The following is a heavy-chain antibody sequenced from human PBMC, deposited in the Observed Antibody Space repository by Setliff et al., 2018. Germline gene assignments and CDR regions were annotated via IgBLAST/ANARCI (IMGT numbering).Heavy chain of an antibody. CDR1: GFTLSNCW. CDR3: VGAGTYSY. J-gene: IGHJ4*02. CDR2: RKPAGSEK. D-gene: IGHD1-1*01. Sequence: PGGSLRLSCAASGFTLSNCWVSWVRQATGKGREWVASRKPAGSEKYYVDSVKGRFTISRDNAKNSLSLQMNSLRTEDTAVYYCVGAGTYSYWGQGTLVTVSS. V-gene: IGHV3-7*01.